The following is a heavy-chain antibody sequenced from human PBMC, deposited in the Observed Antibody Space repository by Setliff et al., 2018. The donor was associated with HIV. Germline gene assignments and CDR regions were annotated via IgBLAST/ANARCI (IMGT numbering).Heavy chain of an antibody. D-gene: IGHD3-22*01. Sequence: GASVKVSCKASGYTFTDYYIHWVRQAPGQGLEWMGWIYPNTGGTNYAQKFQGRVTITADESTSTAYMELSSLRSEDTAVYYCASRSSGYLFDYWGQGTLVTVSS. V-gene: IGHV1-2*02. J-gene: IGHJ4*02. CDR2: IYPNTGGT. CDR1: GYTFTDYY. CDR3: ASRSSGYLFDY.